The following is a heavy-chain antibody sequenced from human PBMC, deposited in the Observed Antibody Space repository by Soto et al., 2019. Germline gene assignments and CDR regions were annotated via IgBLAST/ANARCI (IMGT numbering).Heavy chain of an antibody. CDR1: GGTFSSYA. J-gene: IGHJ5*02. Sequence: ASVKVSCKASGGTFSSYAISWVRQAPGQGLEWMGWISAYNGNTNYAQKLQGRVTMTTDTSTSTAYMELRSLRSDDTAVYYCARDHDIVVVVAATRAYWFDPWGQGTLVTVSS. V-gene: IGHV1-18*01. D-gene: IGHD2-15*01. CDR2: ISAYNGNT. CDR3: ARDHDIVVVVAATRAYWFDP.